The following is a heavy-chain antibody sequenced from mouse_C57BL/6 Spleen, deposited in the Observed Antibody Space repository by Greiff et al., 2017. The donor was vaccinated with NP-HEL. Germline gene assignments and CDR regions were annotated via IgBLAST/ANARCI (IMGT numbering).Heavy chain of an antibody. Sequence: QVQLQQPGAELVKPGASVKLSCKASGYTFTSYWMHWVKQRPGQGLEWIGMIHPNSGSTNYNEKFKGKATFTADTSSNTAYMQLSSLTTEDSAIYYCARKIYYGRYFDYWGQGTTLTVSS. CDR1: GYTFTSYW. J-gene: IGHJ2*01. CDR3: ARKIYYGRYFDY. V-gene: IGHV1-64*01. CDR2: IHPNSGST. D-gene: IGHD2-1*01.